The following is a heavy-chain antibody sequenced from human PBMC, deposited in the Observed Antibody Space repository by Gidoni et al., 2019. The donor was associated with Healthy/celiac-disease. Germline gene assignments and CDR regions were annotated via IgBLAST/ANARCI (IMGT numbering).Heavy chain of an antibody. CDR1: GYTFTGYY. CDR2: INPNSGGT. V-gene: IGHV1-2*02. Sequence: QVQLVQSGAEVKKPGASVKVSCKASGYTFTGYYMHWVRQAPGQGLEWMGWINPNSGGTNYAQKFQGRVTMTRDTSISTAYMELSRLRSDDTAVYYCARDLCSSTSCHPTTYGMDVWGQGTTVTVSS. CDR3: ARDLCSSTSCHPTTYGMDV. D-gene: IGHD2-2*01. J-gene: IGHJ6*02.